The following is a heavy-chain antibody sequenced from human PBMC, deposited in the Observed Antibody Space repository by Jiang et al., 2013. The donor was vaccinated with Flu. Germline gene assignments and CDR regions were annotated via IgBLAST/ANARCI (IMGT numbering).Heavy chain of an antibody. CDR2: IWYDGSNK. J-gene: IGHJ4*02. V-gene: IGHV3-33*01. Sequence: VQLVESGGGVVQPGRSLRLSCAASGFTFSSYGMHWVRQAPGKGLEWVAVIWYDGSNKYYADSVKGRFTISRDNSKNTLYLQMNSLRAEDTAVYYCARWADLLYDSSGYYYDYWGQGTLVTVSS. D-gene: IGHD3-22*01. CDR1: GFTFSSYG. CDR3: ARWADLLYDSSGYYYDY.